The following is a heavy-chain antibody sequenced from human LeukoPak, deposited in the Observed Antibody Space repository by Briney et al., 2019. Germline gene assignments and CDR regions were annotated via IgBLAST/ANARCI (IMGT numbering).Heavy chain of an antibody. CDR3: ARGRSRNWFDP. V-gene: IGHV1-18*01. J-gene: IGHJ5*02. CDR1: GYTFSSFG. CDR2: ISAYNGNT. Sequence: ASVKVSCKTSGYTFSSFGISWVRQAPGQGLEWMGWISAYNGNTNYAQKLQGRVTMTTDTSTSTAYMELRSLRSDDTAVYYCARGRSRNWFDPWGQGTLVTVSS.